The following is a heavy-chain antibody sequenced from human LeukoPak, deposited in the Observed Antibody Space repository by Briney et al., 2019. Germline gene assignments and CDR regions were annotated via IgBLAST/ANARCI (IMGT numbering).Heavy chain of an antibody. J-gene: IGHJ4*02. CDR1: GGSIRSYY. D-gene: IGHD5-18*01. V-gene: IGHV4-4*07. CDR3: ATLGYSYGTDY. CDR2: IYTSGST. Sequence: SETLSLTCTVSGGSIRSYYWTWIRQPAGKGLEWIGRIYTSGSTNYNPSLKSRVTISVDTSKNQFSLKLSSVTAADTAVYYCATLGYSYGTDYWGQGTLVTVSS.